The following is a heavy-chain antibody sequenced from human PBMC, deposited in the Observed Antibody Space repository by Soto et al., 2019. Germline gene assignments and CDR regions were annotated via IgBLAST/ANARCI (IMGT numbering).Heavy chain of an antibody. V-gene: IGHV1-69*04. D-gene: IGHD3-22*01. CDR1: GGTFSSYT. Sequence: QVQLVHSGAEVKKPGSSVKVSCKASGGTFSSYTISWVRQAPGQGLEWMGRIIPILGIANTEQKFQGRVTITSDKSTITAYMELSSLRTEDMAVYYCAIDVGYDSSVSGVEDALDIWGQGTMVTVSS. CDR2: IIPILGIA. J-gene: IGHJ3*02. CDR3: AIDVGYDSSVSGVEDALDI.